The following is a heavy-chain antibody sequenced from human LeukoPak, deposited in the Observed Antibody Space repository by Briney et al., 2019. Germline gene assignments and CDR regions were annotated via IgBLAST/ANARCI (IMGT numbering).Heavy chain of an antibody. J-gene: IGHJ3*02. CDR1: GASISSGSYY. D-gene: IGHD3-10*01. CDR3: ARSSYYYAADAFDI. CDR2: VYDSGST. Sequence: SETLSLTCTVSGASISSGSYYWCWIRQPPGKGLEWIGYVYDSGSTNYNPSLKNRVTISVDTSKHEFSLKLSSVTAADTAVYYCARSSYYYAADAFDIWGQGTMVTVSS. V-gene: IGHV4-61*01.